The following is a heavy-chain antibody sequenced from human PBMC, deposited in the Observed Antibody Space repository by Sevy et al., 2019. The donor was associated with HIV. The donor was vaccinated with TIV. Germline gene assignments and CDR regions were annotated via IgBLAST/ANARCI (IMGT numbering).Heavy chain of an antibody. D-gene: IGHD1-26*01. CDR1: GFTFITYN. CDR3: ARGPPDGSYDYFNS. CDR2: ISGSSNYI. V-gene: IGHV3-21*06. Sequence: GESLKISCAASGFTFITYNMNWVRQAPGKGLEWVASISGSSNYIYYAESLKGRFIISRDNTRDTLFLQMNSLRADETAVYYCARGPPDGSYDYFNSWGQGTLVTVSS. J-gene: IGHJ4*02.